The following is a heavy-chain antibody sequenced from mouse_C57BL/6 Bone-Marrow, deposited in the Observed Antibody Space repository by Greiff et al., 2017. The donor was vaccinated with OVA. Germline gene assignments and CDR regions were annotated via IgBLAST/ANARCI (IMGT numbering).Heavy chain of an antibody. CDR1: GFTFSSYG. Sequence: EVQLVESGGDLVKPGGSLKLSCAASGFTFSSYGMSWVRQTPDKRLEWVATISSGGSYTYYPDSVKGRFTISRDNAKNTLYLQMSSLKSEDTAMYYCARLSDGYWYFDVWGTGTTVTVSS. V-gene: IGHV5-6*01. D-gene: IGHD2-3*01. CDR3: ARLSDGYWYFDV. CDR2: ISSGGSYT. J-gene: IGHJ1*03.